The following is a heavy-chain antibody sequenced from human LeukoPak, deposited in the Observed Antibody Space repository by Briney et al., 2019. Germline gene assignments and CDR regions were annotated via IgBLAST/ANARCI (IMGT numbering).Heavy chain of an antibody. D-gene: IGHD2-2*02. V-gene: IGHV4-59*01. CDR2: IYYSGST. J-gene: IGHJ4*02. Sequence: PSETLSLTCTVSGGSISSYYWSWIRQPPGKGLEWIGNIYYSGSTNYNPSLKSRVTISVDTSKNQFSLKLSSVTAADTAVYYCARASGYCSSTSCYTDHDYWGQGTLVTVSS. CDR3: ARASGYCSSTSCYTDHDY. CDR1: GGSISSYY.